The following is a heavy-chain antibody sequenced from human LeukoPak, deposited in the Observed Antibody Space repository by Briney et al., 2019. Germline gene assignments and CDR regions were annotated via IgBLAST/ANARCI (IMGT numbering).Heavy chain of an antibody. Sequence: ASVKVSCKASGGTFSSYTISWVRQAPGQGLEWMGGIIPILGTANYAQKFQDRVTITADESTNTAYMELRSLRTEDTAGYYCARSLTMVRAYDYWGQGTLVTVSS. CDR1: GGTFSSYT. J-gene: IGHJ4*02. V-gene: IGHV1-69*13. CDR2: IIPILGTA. D-gene: IGHD3-10*01. CDR3: ARSLTMVRAYDY.